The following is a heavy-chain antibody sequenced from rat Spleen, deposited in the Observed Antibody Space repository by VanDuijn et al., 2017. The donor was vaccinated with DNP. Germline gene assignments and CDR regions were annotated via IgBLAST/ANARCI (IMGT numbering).Heavy chain of an antibody. CDR3: SRDQGITTSLFAY. J-gene: IGHJ3*01. D-gene: IGHD1-10*01. V-gene: IGHV2S12*01. CDR2: ISSGGST. Sequence: VQLVESGGGLVQPSQTLSLTCTVSGFSLTTYHVHWVRQPPGKGLEWIAAISSGGSTYYNSALKSRLSISRDTSKSQVFLKMNSLQTEDTAIYFCSRDQGITTSLFAYWGQGTLVTVSS. CDR1: GFSLTTYH.